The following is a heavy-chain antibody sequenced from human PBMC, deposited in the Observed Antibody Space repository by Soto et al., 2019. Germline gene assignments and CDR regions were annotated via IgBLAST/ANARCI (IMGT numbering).Heavy chain of an antibody. D-gene: IGHD4-17*01. CDR3: TRHPTTVTMFDY. CDR1: GFTFSGSA. J-gene: IGHJ4*02. V-gene: IGHV3-73*01. CDR2: IRSKANSYAT. Sequence: PGGSLRLSCAASGFTFSGSAMHWVRQASGKGLEWVGRIRSKANSYATAYAASVKGRFTISRDDSKNTAYLQMNSLKTEDTAVYYCTRHPTTVTMFDYWGQGTLVTVSS.